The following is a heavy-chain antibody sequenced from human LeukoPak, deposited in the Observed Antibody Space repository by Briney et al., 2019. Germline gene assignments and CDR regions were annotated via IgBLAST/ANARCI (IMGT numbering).Heavy chain of an antibody. V-gene: IGHV4-39*01. CDR3: ARLGSGYPTPDY. D-gene: IGHD6-19*01. CDR1: GASVSSSDYY. CDR2: LYFSGNP. J-gene: IGHJ4*02. Sequence: PSETLSLTCTVSGASVSSSDYYWGWIRQPPGMRLEWIGNLYFSGNPYYNPSLNGRVTISVDTSKNQFSLKMRSVTAADTAIYYCARLGSGYPTPDYWGQGTLVTVSS.